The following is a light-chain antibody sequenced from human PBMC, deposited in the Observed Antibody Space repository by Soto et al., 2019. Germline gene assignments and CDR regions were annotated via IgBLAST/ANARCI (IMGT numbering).Light chain of an antibody. CDR3: SSYTSSNSVL. J-gene: IGLJ2*01. V-gene: IGLV2-14*03. CDR1: SSDVGGYNY. Sequence: QSVLTQPASVSGSPGQSITISCTGTSSDVGGYNYVSWYQHHPGKAPKLMIYDVNNRPSGVSNRFSGSKSGNTASLTISGLQAEDEAYYHCSSYTSSNSVLFGGGTKLTVL. CDR2: DVN.